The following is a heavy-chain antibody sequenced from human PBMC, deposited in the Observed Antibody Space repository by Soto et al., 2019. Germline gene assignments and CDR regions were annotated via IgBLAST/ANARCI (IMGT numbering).Heavy chain of an antibody. CDR1: GFTFSSYA. CDR3: AKVMAARPSVQAYYGMDV. V-gene: IGHV3-23*01. Sequence: GGSLRLSCAASGFTFSSYAMSWVRQAPGKGLEWVSAISGSGGSTYYADSVKGRFTISRDNSKNTLYLQMNSLRAEDTAVYYCAKVMAARPSVQAYYGMDVWGQGTTVTVSS. J-gene: IGHJ6*02. CDR2: ISGSGGST. D-gene: IGHD6-6*01.